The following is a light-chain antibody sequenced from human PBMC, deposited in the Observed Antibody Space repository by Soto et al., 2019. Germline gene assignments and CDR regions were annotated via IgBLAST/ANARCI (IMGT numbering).Light chain of an antibody. CDR2: EVS. CDR1: SSDVGASNY. Sequence: QLVLTQPASVSGSPGQSITISCTGTSSDVGASNYVSWYQQHPGKAPKLVIFEVSRRPSGVSDRFSGSKSGNTASLTISGLRAEDEADYYCISYTSTTTLYVVFGGGTKVTVL. V-gene: IGLV2-14*01. J-gene: IGLJ2*01. CDR3: ISYTSTTTLYVV.